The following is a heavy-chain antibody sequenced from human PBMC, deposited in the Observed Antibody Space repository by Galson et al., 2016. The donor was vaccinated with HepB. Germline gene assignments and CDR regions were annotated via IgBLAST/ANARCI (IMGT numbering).Heavy chain of an antibody. CDR3: AKEGTIFGVVPYGMDV. V-gene: IGHV3-23*01. Sequence: SPRLSCAASRFTFSSYAMSWVRQAPGKGLEWVSVISGNGGSTYYADSVKGRFTISRDNSKNTLYLQMNSLRAEDTAVYYCAKEGTIFGVVPYGMDVWGQGTKVIVSS. CDR1: RFTFSSYA. CDR2: ISGNGGST. J-gene: IGHJ6*02. D-gene: IGHD3-3*01.